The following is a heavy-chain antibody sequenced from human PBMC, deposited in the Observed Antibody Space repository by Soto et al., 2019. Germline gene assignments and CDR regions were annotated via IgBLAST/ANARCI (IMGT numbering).Heavy chain of an antibody. CDR3: ARERPDGARLDP. Sequence: QVQLQESGPGLVKPSQTLSLTCSVSGGSISSGDYYWSWIRQPPGKGLEWIGYIYYSGSTYYNPSLKSLVTISVDTSKNQFSLKLSSVTAADTAVHYCARERPDGARLDPWGQGTLVTVSS. J-gene: IGHJ5*02. CDR2: IYYSGST. V-gene: IGHV4-30-4*01. CDR1: GGSISSGDYY. D-gene: IGHD6-6*01.